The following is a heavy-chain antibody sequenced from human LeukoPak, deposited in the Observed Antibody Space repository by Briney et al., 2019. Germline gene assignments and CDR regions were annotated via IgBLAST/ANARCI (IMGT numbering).Heavy chain of an antibody. CDR3: ARAPGAPKDYYYYYYMDV. J-gene: IGHJ6*03. V-gene: IGHV1-69*01. CDR1: GGTFSSYA. Sequence: GASVKVSCKASGGTFSSYAISWVRQAPGQGLEWMGGIIPIFGTANYAQKFQGRVTITADESTSTAYMELSSLRSEDTAVYYCARAPGAPKDYYYYYYMDVWGKGTTVTVSS. CDR2: IIPIFGTA. D-gene: IGHD1-14*01.